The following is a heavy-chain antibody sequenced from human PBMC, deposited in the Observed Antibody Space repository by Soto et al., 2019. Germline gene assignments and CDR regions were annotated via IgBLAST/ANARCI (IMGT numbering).Heavy chain of an antibody. CDR2: IYHSGST. CDR3: ARAPYSSNREFDS. V-gene: IGHV4-4*02. Sequence: SETLSLTCAVSGGSISSSNWWSWVRQPPGKGLEWIGEIYHSGSTNYNPSLKSRVTISVDKSKNQFSLKLSSVTAADTAVYYCARAPYSSNREFDSRGQGTLVTVSS. CDR1: GGSISSSNW. D-gene: IGHD2-21*01. J-gene: IGHJ5*01.